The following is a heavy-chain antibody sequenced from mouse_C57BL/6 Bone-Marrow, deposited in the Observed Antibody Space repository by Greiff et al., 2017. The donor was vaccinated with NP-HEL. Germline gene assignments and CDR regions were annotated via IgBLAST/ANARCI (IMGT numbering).Heavy chain of an antibody. J-gene: IGHJ2*01. CDR3: TRSSLLRFFDY. CDR2: IDPETGGT. Sequence: LQQSGAELVRPGASVTLSCKASGYTFTDYEMHWVKQTPVHGLEWIGAIDPETGGTAYNQKFKGKAILTADKSSSTAYMELLSLTSEDSAVYYCTRSSLLRFFDYWGQGTTLTVSS. CDR1: GYTFTDYE. D-gene: IGHD1-2*01. V-gene: IGHV1-15*01.